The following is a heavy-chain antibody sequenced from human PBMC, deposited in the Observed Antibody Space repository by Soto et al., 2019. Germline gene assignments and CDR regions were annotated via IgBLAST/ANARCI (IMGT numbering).Heavy chain of an antibody. Sequence: EVQLLESGGGLVQPGGSLRLSCAASGYTFSSYAMSWVRQAPGKGLEWVSAISGSGGSTYYADSVKGRFTISRDNSKNTLYLQMNSLRAGDTAVYYCAIQVLRFLEAQAYWGQGTLVTVSS. J-gene: IGHJ4*02. CDR1: GYTFSSYA. CDR3: AIQVLRFLEAQAY. V-gene: IGHV3-23*01. CDR2: ISGSGGST. D-gene: IGHD3-3*01.